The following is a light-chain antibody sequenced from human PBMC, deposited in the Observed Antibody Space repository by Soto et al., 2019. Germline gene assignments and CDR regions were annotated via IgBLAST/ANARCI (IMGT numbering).Light chain of an antibody. J-gene: IGLJ2*01. CDR3: SSYTSGSTVV. Sequence: QSALTQPASVSGSPGQSITISCTGTSSDVGGYNFVSWYQQHPGKAPKLMIYEVSNRPSGVSNRFSGSKSGNTASLTISGRRAEDEADYYCSSYTSGSTVVFGGGTKLTVL. CDR2: EVS. V-gene: IGLV2-14*01. CDR1: SSDVGGYNF.